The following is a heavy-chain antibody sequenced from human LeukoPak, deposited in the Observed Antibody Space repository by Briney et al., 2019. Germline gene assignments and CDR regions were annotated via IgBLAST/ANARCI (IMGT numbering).Heavy chain of an antibody. CDR2: IYYSGST. J-gene: IGHJ4*02. V-gene: IGHV4-39*01. Sequence: SETLSLTCTVSGGSISSSSYYWGWIRQPPGKGLEWIGSIYYSGSTYYNPSLKSRVTISVDTSKNQFSLKLSSVTAADTAVYYCARQPVGATIRVVDYWGQGTLVTVSS. CDR3: ARQPVGATIRVVDY. D-gene: IGHD1-26*01. CDR1: GGSISSSSYY.